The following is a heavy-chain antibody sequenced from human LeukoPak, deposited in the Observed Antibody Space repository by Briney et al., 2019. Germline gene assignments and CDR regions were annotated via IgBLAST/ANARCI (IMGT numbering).Heavy chain of an antibody. CDR1: GVTFSSFG. J-gene: IGHJ3*02. V-gene: IGHV3-30*02. D-gene: IGHD3-10*01. CDR2: IRYDGSVK. Sequence: PGGSLRLSCAASGVTFSSFGMHWVRQSPGKGLEWVAFIRYDGSVKYYADSVKGRFTISRDNSKNTLYLQMNSLRAEDTAVYYCAKDSQHSLLFPYDAFDIWGQGTMVTVSS. CDR3: AKDSQHSLLFPYDAFDI.